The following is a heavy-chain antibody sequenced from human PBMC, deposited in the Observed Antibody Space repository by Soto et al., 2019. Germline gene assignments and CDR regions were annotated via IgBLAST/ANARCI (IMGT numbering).Heavy chain of an antibody. CDR1: GLTFSNAW. V-gene: IGHV3-15*01. Sequence: EVQLVESGGGLVEPGGSLRVSCAASGLTFSNAWLTWVRQAPGKGLEWVGLIKRQTDGGTADYAAPVKGRFTISRDDSKNTLYLQMNSLKTEDTAVYYCTSTLGYWGQGTLVTVSS. CDR3: TSTLGY. CDR2: IKRQTDGGTA. J-gene: IGHJ4*02.